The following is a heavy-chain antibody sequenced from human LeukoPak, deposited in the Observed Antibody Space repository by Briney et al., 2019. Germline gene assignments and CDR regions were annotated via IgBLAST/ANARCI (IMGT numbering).Heavy chain of an antibody. D-gene: IGHD3-10*01. CDR2: IKQDGSEK. CDR1: GFTFSRYW. J-gene: IGHJ5*02. CDR3: ARGSMVRGVTGWFDP. V-gene: IGHV3-7*01. Sequence: GGSLRLPCAASGFTFSRYWMSWVRQAPGKGLEWVANIKQDGSEKYYVDSVKGRFTISRDNAKNSLYLQMNSLRAEDAAVDDCARGSMVRGVTGWFDPWGQGTLVTVSS.